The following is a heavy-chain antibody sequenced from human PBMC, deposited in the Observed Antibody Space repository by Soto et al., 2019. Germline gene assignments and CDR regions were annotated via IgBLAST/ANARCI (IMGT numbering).Heavy chain of an antibody. J-gene: IGHJ4*02. V-gene: IGHV4-38-2*02. D-gene: IGHD2-21*02. CDR1: GYSINSGYY. CDR3: ARDQGVTRYFDY. Sequence: PSETLSLTCAVSGYSINSGYYWGWIRQPPGKGLEWIGTIYPSESTYFNPSLKGRVTISVDTSMNQFSLKLTSVTAADTAVYYWARDQGVTRYFDYWGQGTQVTVAS. CDR2: IYPSEST.